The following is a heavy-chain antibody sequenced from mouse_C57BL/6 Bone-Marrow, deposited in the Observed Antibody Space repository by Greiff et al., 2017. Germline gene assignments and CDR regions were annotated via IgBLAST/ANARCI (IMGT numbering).Heavy chain of an antibody. CDR1: GYSITSGYY. J-gene: IGHJ4*01. D-gene: IGHD1-1*02. V-gene: IGHV3-6*01. CDR2: ISYDGSN. Sequence: EVQLVESGPGLVKPSQSLSLTCSVTGYSITSGYYWNWIRQFPGNKLEWMGYISYDGSNNYNPSLKNRISITRDTSKNQFFLKLNSVTTEDTATYYCARGVLWYAMDYWGQGTSVTVSS. CDR3: ARGVLWYAMDY.